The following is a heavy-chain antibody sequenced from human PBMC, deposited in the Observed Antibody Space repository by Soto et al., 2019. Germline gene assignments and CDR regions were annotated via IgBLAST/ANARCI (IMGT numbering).Heavy chain of an antibody. CDR3: ARFSTVKRRVFDF. CDR1: DGPISSGDNY. V-gene: IGHV4-30-4*01. D-gene: IGHD4-17*01. Sequence: QVQLQESGPGLVKPSETLSLTCNVSDGPISSGDNYWSWIRQPPGKGLEWIGYIYYIGITYYNPSLKSRVTISVDTSKNQFSLRLNSVTAADTAVYYCARFSTVKRRVFDFWGQGILVTVSS. CDR2: IYYIGIT. J-gene: IGHJ4*02.